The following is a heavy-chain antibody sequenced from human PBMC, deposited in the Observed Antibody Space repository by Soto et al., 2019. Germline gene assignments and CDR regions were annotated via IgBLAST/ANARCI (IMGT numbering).Heavy chain of an antibody. V-gene: IGHV4-59*01. CDR1: GGSINSYF. CDR3: ARGLRFLEEAY. Sequence: QVQLQESGTGLVKPSETLSLTCTVSGGSINSYFWSWIRQPPGKGLEWIGYIYYSGSTNYNPSLNSRVTISVDTSKNQFSLKLSSVSAADTAVYYCARGLRFLEEAYWGQGTLVTVSS. D-gene: IGHD3-3*01. CDR2: IYYSGST. J-gene: IGHJ4*02.